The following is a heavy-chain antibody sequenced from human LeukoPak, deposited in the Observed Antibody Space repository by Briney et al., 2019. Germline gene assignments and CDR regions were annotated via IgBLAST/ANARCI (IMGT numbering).Heavy chain of an antibody. D-gene: IGHD3-22*01. Sequence: ASVKVSCKASGYTFTSYAMNWVRQAPGQGLEWMGWINTNTGNPTYAQGFTGRFVFSLDTSVSTAYLQISSLKAEDTAVYYCARARQVGIVVVITQRYYYYMDVWGKGTTVTVSS. CDR3: ARARQVGIVVVITQRYYYYMDV. CDR1: GYTFTSYA. V-gene: IGHV7-4-1*02. J-gene: IGHJ6*03. CDR2: INTNTGNP.